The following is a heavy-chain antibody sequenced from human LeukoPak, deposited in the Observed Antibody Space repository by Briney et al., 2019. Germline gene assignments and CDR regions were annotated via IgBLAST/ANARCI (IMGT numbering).Heavy chain of an antibody. D-gene: IGHD3-16*01. V-gene: IGHV3-48*04. Sequence: GGSLRLSCAASGFTFSSYSMNWVRQAPGKGLEWVSYISSSGSTIYYADSVKGRFTISRDNAKNSLYLQMNSLRAEDTAVYYCARDLRGVGRLGVYWGQGTLVTVSS. J-gene: IGHJ4*02. CDR3: ARDLRGVGRLGVY. CDR1: GFTFSSYS. CDR2: ISSSGSTI.